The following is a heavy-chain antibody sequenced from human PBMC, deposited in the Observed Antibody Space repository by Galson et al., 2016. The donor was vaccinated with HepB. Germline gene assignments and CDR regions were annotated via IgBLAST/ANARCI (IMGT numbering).Heavy chain of an antibody. J-gene: IGHJ4*02. CDR3: ASGYGNFDY. Sequence: TNYAQKFQGRVTMTRDTSISTAYMELSRLRSDDTAVYYCASGYGNFDYWGQGTLVTVSS. CDR2: T. V-gene: IGHV1-2*02. D-gene: IGHD5-12*01.